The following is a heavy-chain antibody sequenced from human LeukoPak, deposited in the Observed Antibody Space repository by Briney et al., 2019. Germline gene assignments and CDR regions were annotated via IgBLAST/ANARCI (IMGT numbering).Heavy chain of an antibody. D-gene: IGHD6-6*01. V-gene: IGHV3-30*02. J-gene: IGHJ4*02. CDR2: IRYDGSNK. CDR3: AKDRWGSIASLDS. CDR1: GFTFSSYG. Sequence: GGSLRLSCAASGFTFSSYGMHWVRQAPGKGLEWVAFIRYDGSNKYYADSVKGRFTISRDNSKNTLYLQMNSLRSEDTAVYYCAKDRWGSIASLDSWGQGTLVTVSS.